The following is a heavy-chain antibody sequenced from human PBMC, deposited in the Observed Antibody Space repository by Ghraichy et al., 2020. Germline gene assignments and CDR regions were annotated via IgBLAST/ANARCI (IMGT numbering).Heavy chain of an antibody. D-gene: IGHD6-13*01. J-gene: IGHJ6*02. CDR1: GFTFSSYG. CDR2: IWYDGSNK. CDR3: ARDGAAAAGTGTYYYYYGMDV. V-gene: IGHV3-33*01. Sequence: GESLRLSCAASGFTFSSYGMHWVRQAPGKGLEWVAVIWYDGSNKYYADSVKGRFTISRDNSKNTLYLQMNSLRAEDTAVYYCARDGAAAAGTGTYYYYYGMDVWGQGTTVTVSS.